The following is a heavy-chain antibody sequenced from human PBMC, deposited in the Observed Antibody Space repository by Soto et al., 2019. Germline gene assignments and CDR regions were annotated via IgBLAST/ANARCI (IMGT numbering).Heavy chain of an antibody. CDR2: MNPNSGNT. Sequence: GASXKVSCKASGYTFTSYDINWVRQATGQGLEWMGWMNPNSGNTGYAKKFQGRVTMTRNTSISTAYMELSSLRSEDTAVYYCARGRREYYDFWSGYPTPDYYYYMDVWGKGTTVTVSS. V-gene: IGHV1-8*01. CDR3: ARGRREYYDFWSGYPTPDYYYYMDV. D-gene: IGHD3-3*01. J-gene: IGHJ6*03. CDR1: GYTFTSYD.